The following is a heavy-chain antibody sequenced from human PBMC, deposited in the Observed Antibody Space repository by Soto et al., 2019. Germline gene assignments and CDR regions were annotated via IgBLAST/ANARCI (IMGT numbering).Heavy chain of an antibody. D-gene: IGHD3-10*01. CDR3: ARLLGSPSYYYYGMDV. V-gene: IGHV4-39*01. J-gene: IGHJ6*02. CDR2: IYYSGGT. Sequence: SETLSLTCTVSGGSISSSSYYWGWIRQPPGKGLEWIGSIYYSGGTYYNPSLKSRVTISVDTSKNQFSLKLSSVTAADTAVYYCARLLGSPSYYYYGMDVWGQGTTVTVSS. CDR1: GGSISSSSYY.